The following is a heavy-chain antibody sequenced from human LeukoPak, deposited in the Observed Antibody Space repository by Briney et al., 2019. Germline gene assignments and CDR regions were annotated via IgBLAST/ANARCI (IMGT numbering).Heavy chain of an antibody. V-gene: IGHV3-43D*03. J-gene: IGHJ4*02. D-gene: IGHD3-22*01. Sequence: PGGSLRLSCAASGFTFDDYAMHWVRQAPGKGLEWVSLISWDGGSTYYADSVKGRFTISRDNSKNSLYLQMNSLRAEDTAVYYCAKRHYYDSSGPTDYWGQGTLVTVSS. CDR1: GFTFDDYA. CDR2: ISWDGGST. CDR3: AKRHYYDSSGPTDY.